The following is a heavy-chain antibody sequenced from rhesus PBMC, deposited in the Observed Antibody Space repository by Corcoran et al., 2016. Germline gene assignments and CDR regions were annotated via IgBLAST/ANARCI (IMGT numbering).Heavy chain of an antibody. Sequence: QLQLQESGPGLVKPSETLSVTCAVSGGSISSSYWSWIRQAPGKGLEGVGYIDGSGSSTDSNPSLKSRDTLAVDTSKNQLSLKLSSVTAADTAVYYCASGIAAAGTRYYFDYWGQGVLVTVSS. D-gene: IGHD6-25*01. CDR2: IDGSGSST. J-gene: IGHJ4*01. CDR3: ASGIAAAGTRYYFDY. V-gene: IGHV4-169*02. CDR1: GGSISSSY.